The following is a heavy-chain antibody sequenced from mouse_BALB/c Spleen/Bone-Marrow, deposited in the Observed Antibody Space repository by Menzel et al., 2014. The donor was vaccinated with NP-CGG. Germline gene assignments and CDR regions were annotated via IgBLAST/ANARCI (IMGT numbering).Heavy chain of an antibody. Sequence: VQVVESGAELMKPGASVKISCKATGYTFSSYWIEWVKQRPGHGLEWIGEILPESGSTNYNEKFKGKATFTADTSSNTAYMQLSSLTSEDSAVYYCARRGGWLGYFDVWGAGTTVTVSS. J-gene: IGHJ1*01. D-gene: IGHD2-3*01. CDR3: ARRGGWLGYFDV. V-gene: IGHV1-9*01. CDR1: GYTFSSYW. CDR2: ILPESGST.